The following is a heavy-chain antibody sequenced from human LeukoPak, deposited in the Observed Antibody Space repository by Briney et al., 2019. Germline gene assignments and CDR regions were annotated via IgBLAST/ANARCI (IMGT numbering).Heavy chain of an antibody. J-gene: IGHJ4*02. CDR2: ISSSSRYI. CDR3: ARDQGGYSFGGPNDF. V-gene: IGHV3-21*01. CDR1: GFTFSNFT. D-gene: IGHD5-18*01. Sequence: PGGSLRLSCAASGFTFSNFTMNWVRQAPGKGLEWVSSISSSSRYIYYADSVKGRFTISRDNAKNSLYLQMNSLRAEDTAVYYCARDQGGYSFGGPNDFWGQGTLVTVSS.